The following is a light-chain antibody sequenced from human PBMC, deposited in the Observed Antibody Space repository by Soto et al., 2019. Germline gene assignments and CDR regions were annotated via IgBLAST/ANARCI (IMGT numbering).Light chain of an antibody. CDR2: DAS. CDR1: QSVGSF. V-gene: IGKV3-11*01. CDR3: LQDYNYPWT. Sequence: EIVLTQSPATLSLSPGERATLSCRASQSVGSFLVWYQQKPGQAPRLLIYDASNRATGIPARFSGSGSGTDFTLTISSLEPEDFATYYCLQDYNYPWTFGQGTKVEIK. J-gene: IGKJ1*01.